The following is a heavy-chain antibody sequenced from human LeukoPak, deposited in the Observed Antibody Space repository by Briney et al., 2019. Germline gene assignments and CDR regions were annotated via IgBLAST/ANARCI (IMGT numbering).Heavy chain of an antibody. V-gene: IGHV1-69*13. J-gene: IGHJ6*02. Sequence: SVKVSCKASGYTFTSYGISWVRQAPGQGLEWMGGIIPIFGTANYAQKFQGRVTITADESTSTAYMELSSLRSEDTAVYYCARRDGYCSSTSCYADYYYGMDVWGQGTTVTVSS. CDR3: ARRDGYCSSTSCYADYYYGMDV. CDR2: IIPIFGTA. CDR1: GYTFTSYG. D-gene: IGHD2-2*01.